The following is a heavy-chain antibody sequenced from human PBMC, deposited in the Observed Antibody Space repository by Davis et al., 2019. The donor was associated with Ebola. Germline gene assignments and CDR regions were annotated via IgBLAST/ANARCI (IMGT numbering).Heavy chain of an antibody. J-gene: IGHJ4*02. CDR3: ARAYNWDQRPDY. CDR2: IIPILGIA. Sequence: AASVKVSCKASGYSFTRYYIHWVRQAPGQGPEWMGRIIPILGIANYAQKFQGRVTITADKSTRTAYMELSSLRSEDTAVYYCARAYNWDQRPDYWGQGTLVTVSS. V-gene: IGHV1-69*04. D-gene: IGHD1-20*01. CDR1: GYSFTRYY.